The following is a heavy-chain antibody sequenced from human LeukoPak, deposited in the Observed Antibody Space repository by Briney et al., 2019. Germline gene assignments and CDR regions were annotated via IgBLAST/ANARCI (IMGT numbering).Heavy chain of an antibody. CDR3: ARSLPAASGL. Sequence: GGSLRLSCAASGFTFSSYALHWVRQAPGKGLEWVVVISYDGSNKNYADSVKGRFTISRDNSKNSLYLQMNSLRAEDTAVYYCARSLPAASGLGGQGTLVTVSS. V-gene: IGHV3-30*04. D-gene: IGHD2-2*01. J-gene: IGHJ4*02. CDR1: GFTFSSYA. CDR2: ISYDGSNK.